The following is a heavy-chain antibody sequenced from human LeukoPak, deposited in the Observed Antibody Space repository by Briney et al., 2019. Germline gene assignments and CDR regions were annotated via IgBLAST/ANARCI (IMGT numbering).Heavy chain of an antibody. D-gene: IGHD3-22*01. V-gene: IGHV6-1*01. CDR2: TYYRSKWYN. J-gene: IGHJ3*02. CDR3: ASYYYDSSGYPSAFDI. CDR1: GDSVSSNSAA. Sequence: SQTLSLTCAISGDSVSSNSAAWNWIRQSPSRGLEWLGRTYYRSKWYNDYAVSVKSRITINPDTSKNQFSLQLNSVTPEDTAVYYCASYYYDSSGYPSAFDIWGQGTMVTVSS.